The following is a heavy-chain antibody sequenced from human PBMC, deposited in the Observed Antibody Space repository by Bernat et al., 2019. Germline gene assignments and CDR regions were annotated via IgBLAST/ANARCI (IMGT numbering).Heavy chain of an antibody. CDR1: GGSISSGGYY. CDR3: ASPEAVAGDYYYYGMDV. CDR2: IYYSGST. J-gene: IGHJ6*02. D-gene: IGHD6-19*01. V-gene: IGHV4-39*01. Sequence: QVQLQESGPGLVKPSQTLSLTCTVSGGSISSGGYYWSWIRQHPGKGLEWIGSIYYSGSTYYNPSLKSRVTISVDTSKNQFSLKLSSVTAADTAVYYCASPEAVAGDYYYYGMDVWGQGTTVTVSS.